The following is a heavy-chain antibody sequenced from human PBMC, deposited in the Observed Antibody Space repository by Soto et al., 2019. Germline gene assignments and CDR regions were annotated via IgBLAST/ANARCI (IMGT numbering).Heavy chain of an antibody. Sequence: HPGGSLRLSCAASGVTVSSKYMSWVLQAPGKGLEWVSLIQSGGPTYYADSVKGRFTISRDTSENTLHLQMDSLRAEDTAVYYCARDDVLCDGGRCYGVPLDVWGKETTVTVSS. V-gene: IGHV3-66*01. CDR1: GVTVSSKY. CDR3: ARDDVLCDGGRCYGVPLDV. J-gene: IGHJ6*04. CDR2: IQSGGPT. D-gene: IGHD2-15*01.